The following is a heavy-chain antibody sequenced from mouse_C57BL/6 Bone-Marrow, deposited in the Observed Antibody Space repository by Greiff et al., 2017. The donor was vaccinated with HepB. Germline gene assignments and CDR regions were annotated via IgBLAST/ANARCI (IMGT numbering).Heavy chain of an antibody. CDR2: IDPSDSYT. D-gene: IGHD2-5*01. CDR1: GYTFTSYW. J-gene: IGHJ2*01. CDR3: ARRDRYYSNYEFDY. V-gene: IGHV1-50*01. Sequence: QVQLQQPGAELVKPGASVKLSCKASGYTFTSYWMQWVTQRPGQGLEWIGEIDPSDSYTNYNQKFKGKATLTVDTSSSTAYMKLSSLTSEDSAVYYCARRDRYYSNYEFDYWGQGTTLTVSS.